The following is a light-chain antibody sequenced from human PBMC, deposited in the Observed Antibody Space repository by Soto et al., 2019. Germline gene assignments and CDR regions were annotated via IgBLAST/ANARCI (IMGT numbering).Light chain of an antibody. CDR3: QQYNNWWT. CDR1: HSVNSN. Sequence: EIVMTQSPATLSVSPGERATLSCRASHSVNSNLAWYQQRPGQAPRLLISGASTRATGVPAMFSGSGSETEYTLSISSLQSEDFAVYYCQQYNNWWTFGQGTKVEI. CDR2: GAS. V-gene: IGKV3-15*01. J-gene: IGKJ1*01.